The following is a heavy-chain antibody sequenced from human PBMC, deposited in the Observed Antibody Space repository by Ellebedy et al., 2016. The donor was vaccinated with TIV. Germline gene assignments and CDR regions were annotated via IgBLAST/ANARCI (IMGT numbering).Heavy chain of an antibody. CDR3: ARDPRYNWNDWEYYQMDV. V-gene: IGHV7-4-1*02. J-gene: IGHJ6*03. CDR1: GYTFTGYP. Sequence: ASVKVSCKASGYTFTGYPMNWVRQAPGQGLEWLGWINTNTGNATYSQGFRGQFVFSLDTSVTTAYLEISGLRAEDTAVYYCARDPRYNWNDWEYYQMDVWGRGTTVTVSS. CDR2: INTNTGNA. D-gene: IGHD1-1*01.